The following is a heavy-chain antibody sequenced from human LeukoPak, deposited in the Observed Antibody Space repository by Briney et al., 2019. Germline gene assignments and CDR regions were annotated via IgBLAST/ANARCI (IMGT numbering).Heavy chain of an antibody. V-gene: IGHV4-59*08. CDR1: GGSISSNY. Sequence: SETLSLTCTVSGGSISSNYWSWLRQPPGKGLEWIGYIYYSGSTSYNPSLTSRVTISLDTSKTQFSLKLSSVTAADTAVYYCARRRGDFWSDFYAFDYWGQGTLVTISS. J-gene: IGHJ4*02. D-gene: IGHD3-3*01. CDR2: IYYSGST. CDR3: ARRRGDFWSDFYAFDY.